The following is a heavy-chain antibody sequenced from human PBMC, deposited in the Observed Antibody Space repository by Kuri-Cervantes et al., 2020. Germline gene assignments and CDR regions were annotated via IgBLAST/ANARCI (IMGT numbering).Heavy chain of an antibody. V-gene: IGHV3-7*01. CDR3: ARDSILTGTYYGMDV. J-gene: IGHJ6*02. D-gene: IGHD3-9*01. CDR2: IKRDGSEK. Sequence: GGSLRLSCAASGFTFSSYWMSWVRQAPGKGLEWVANIKRDGSEKYYVDSVKGRFTISRDNAKNSLYLQMNSLRAEDTAVYYCARDSILTGTYYGMDVWGQGTTVTVSS. CDR1: GFTFSSYW.